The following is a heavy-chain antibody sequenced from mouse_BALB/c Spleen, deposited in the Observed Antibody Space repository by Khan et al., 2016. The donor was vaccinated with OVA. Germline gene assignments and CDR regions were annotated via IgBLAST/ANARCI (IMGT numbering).Heavy chain of an antibody. D-gene: IGHD1-1*02. V-gene: IGHV9-3-1*01. CDR2: INTYTGEP. J-gene: IGHJ1*01. Sequence: QIQLVQSGPEVKKPGETVKISCKASGYSFTNYGMNWVGQAPGKGLKWMGWINTYTGEPTYADDFKGRFAFSLDTSASTAYLQINNLKNEDTATYFCASGGYWYFDVWGAGTTVTVSS. CDR1: GYSFTNYG. CDR3: ASGGYWYFDV.